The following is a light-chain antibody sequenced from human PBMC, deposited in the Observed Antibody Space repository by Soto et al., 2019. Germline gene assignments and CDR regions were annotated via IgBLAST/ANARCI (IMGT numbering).Light chain of an antibody. CDR2: GAS. V-gene: IGKV3-15*01. CDR3: QQYNKWPRT. J-gene: IGKJ1*01. CDR1: QSVSSN. Sequence: EIVMTQSPATLSVSPVERATLSCRASQSVSSNLAWYQQKPGQAPRLLIYGASTRATGISARFSGSGSGTEFTLTISSLQSEDSAVYYCQQYNKWPRTFGRGNKGDIK.